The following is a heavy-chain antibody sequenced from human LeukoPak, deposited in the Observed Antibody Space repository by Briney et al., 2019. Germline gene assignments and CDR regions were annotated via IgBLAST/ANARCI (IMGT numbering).Heavy chain of an antibody. J-gene: IGHJ4*02. Sequence: GGSLRLSCAASGFTFSSYAMSWVRQAPGKGLEWVSAISGSGGSTYYAGSVKGRFTISRDNSKNTLYLQMNSLRAEDTAVYYCAKGVTMVRGVIIRLYYFDYWGQGTLVTVSS. CDR2: ISGSGGST. D-gene: IGHD3-10*01. V-gene: IGHV3-23*01. CDR3: AKGVTMVRGVIIRLYYFDY. CDR1: GFTFSSYA.